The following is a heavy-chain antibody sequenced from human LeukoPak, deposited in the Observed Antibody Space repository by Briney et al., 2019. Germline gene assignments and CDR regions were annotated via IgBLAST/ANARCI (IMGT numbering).Heavy chain of an antibody. J-gene: IGHJ5*02. CDR1: GYTFNGYY. Sequence: ASVNVSGKTAGYTFNGYYMHWVRQAPGQGLEWMGWINPNRGDTDYAKKFRSRVTMTSDTSINTAYMELRRLRSDDTAVYYCARPAYYDILTDDPSNNWFDPWGQGTLVTVSS. D-gene: IGHD3-9*01. V-gene: IGHV1-2*02. CDR3: ARPAYYDILTDDPSNNWFDP. CDR2: INPNRGDT.